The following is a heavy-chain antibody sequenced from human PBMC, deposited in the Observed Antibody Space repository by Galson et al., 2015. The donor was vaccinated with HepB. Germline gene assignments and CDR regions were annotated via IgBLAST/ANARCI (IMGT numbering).Heavy chain of an antibody. CDR1: GYTFTSYY. CDR2: INPSGGST. D-gene: IGHD6-6*01. J-gene: IGHJ6*03. CDR3: ASARSIAPRRGYYYYYMDV. Sequence: SVKVSCKASGYTFTSYYMHWMRQAPGQGLEWMGIINPSGGSTSYAQKFQGRVTMTRDTSTSTVYMELSSLRSEDTAVYYCASARSIAPRRGYYYYYMDVWGKGTTVTVSS. V-gene: IGHV1-46*01.